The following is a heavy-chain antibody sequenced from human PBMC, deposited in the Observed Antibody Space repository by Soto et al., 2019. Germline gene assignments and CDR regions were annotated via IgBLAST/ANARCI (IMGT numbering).Heavy chain of an antibody. CDR3: ARDDEGGSDCDLGY. D-gene: IGHD1-26*01. V-gene: IGHV3-30-3*01. J-gene: IGHJ4*01. CDR2: IYSDGNNK. CDR1: GFTFSSHA. Sequence: QVQLVESGGGVVQPGRSLRLSCAVSGFTFSSHAMHWVRQAPGKGLEWVALIYSDGNNKYYADSVKGRFTTSRDNSKNTMYLTMNSLRVEDPAGYYCARDDEGGSDCDLGYWGHGALVTLSS.